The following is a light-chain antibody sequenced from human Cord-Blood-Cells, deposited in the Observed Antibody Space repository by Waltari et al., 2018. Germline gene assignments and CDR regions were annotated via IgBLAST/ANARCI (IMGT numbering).Light chain of an antibody. CDR1: NIGSKS. CDR2: DDS. J-gene: IGLJ2*01. Sequence: SYVLTQPPSVSVAPGKTARITCGGNNIGSKSVHWYQQKPGQAPVLVVYDDSDRPSGVPEGFSGANSGNTATLTISRVEAGDEADYYCQVWDSSSDHPVFGGGTELTVL. V-gene: IGLV3-21*03. CDR3: QVWDSSSDHPV.